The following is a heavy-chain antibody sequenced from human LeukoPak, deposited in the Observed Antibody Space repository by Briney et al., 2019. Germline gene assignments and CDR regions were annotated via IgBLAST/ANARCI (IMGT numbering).Heavy chain of an antibody. Sequence: SETLSLTCAIYGGSSSGYYWNWIRQPPGKGLEWIGEINQSGSTNYNPSLNSRLTMSVDTSKNQFSLKLSSVTAADTAVYYCARDRTHYYGSGSYYDYWGQGTLVTVSS. V-gene: IGHV4-34*01. CDR2: INQSGST. J-gene: IGHJ4*02. D-gene: IGHD3-10*01. CDR1: GGSSSGYY. CDR3: ARDRTHYYGSGSYYDY.